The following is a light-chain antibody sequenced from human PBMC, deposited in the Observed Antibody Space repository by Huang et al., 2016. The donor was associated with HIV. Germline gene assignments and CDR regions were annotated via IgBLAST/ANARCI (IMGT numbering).Light chain of an antibody. V-gene: IGKV1-16*01. Sequence: DIDMTQSPSSLSASVGDRVTVTCRASQGISNYLAWFQQKPGKAPKSLIQSASSLQSGVPSRCSGSGSGTAFTLTISGRQPDDSATYYCHQYYSFPYTFGQGTKLEIK. CDR3: HQYYSFPYT. CDR1: QGISNY. J-gene: IGKJ2*01. CDR2: SAS.